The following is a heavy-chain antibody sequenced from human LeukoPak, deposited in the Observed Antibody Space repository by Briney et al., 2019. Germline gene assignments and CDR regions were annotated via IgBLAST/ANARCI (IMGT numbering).Heavy chain of an antibody. CDR2: IKQDGSGK. Sequence: GGSLRLSCAASGFTFSSYWMSWVRQAPGKGLEWVANIKQDGSGKYYVDSVKGRFTISRDNAKNSLYLQMNSLRAEDTAVYYCARADSSGYYYAGAFDIWGQGTMVTVSS. CDR3: ARADSSGYYYAGAFDI. J-gene: IGHJ3*02. D-gene: IGHD3-22*01. CDR1: GFTFSSYW. V-gene: IGHV3-7*04.